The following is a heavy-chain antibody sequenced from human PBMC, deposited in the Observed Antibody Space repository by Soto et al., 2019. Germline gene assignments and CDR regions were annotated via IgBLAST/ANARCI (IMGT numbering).Heavy chain of an antibody. Sequence: VESGGGLVYPGGSLRLSCVASGFSFSDHSMNWVRQAPGKGLQRISYISSNSDTTYYADSVKGRFTVSRDNAKNALFLQMNSLRDDDTATYYCARLPKGSLVTAWGQGARVTVSS. J-gene: IGHJ4*02. V-gene: IGHV3-48*02. D-gene: IGHD2-21*02. CDR2: ISSNSDTT. CDR1: GFSFSDHS. CDR3: ARLPKGSLVTA.